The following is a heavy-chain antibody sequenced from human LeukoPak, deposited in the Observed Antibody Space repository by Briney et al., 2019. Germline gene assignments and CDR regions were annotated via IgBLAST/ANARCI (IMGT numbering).Heavy chain of an antibody. CDR3: ATIKGEGWCYFDY. CDR1: GGSISSYY. D-gene: IGHD2-8*01. V-gene: IGHV4-59*08. CDR2: IYYSGST. Sequence: TSETLSLTCTVSGGSISSYYWSWIRQPPGKGLEWIGYIYYSGSTNYNPSLKSRVTISVDTSKNQFSLKLSSVTAADTAVYYCATIKGEGWCYFDYWGQGSLVTVSS. J-gene: IGHJ4*02.